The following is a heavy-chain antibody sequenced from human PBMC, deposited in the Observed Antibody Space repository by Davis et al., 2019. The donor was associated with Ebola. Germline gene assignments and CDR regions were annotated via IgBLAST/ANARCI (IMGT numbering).Heavy chain of an antibody. D-gene: IGHD3-9*01. CDR3: ARATFYGPFDY. CDR2: ISSSSSYI. CDR1: GFTFDTYS. Sequence: GESLKISCAASGFTFDTYSMNWVRQAPGKGLEWVSSISSSSSYIYYADSVKGRFTISRDNAKNSLYLQMNSLRAEDTAVYYCARATFYGPFDYWGQGTLVTVSS. V-gene: IGHV3-21*01. J-gene: IGHJ4*02.